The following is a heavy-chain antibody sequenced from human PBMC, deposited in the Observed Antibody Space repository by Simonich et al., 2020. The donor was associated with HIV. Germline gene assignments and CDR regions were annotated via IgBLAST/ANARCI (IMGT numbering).Heavy chain of an antibody. J-gene: IGHJ5*02. V-gene: IGHV4-34*01. CDR3: ARHHELGMGWFDP. D-gene: IGHD7-27*01. CDR2: IYHSGTT. Sequence: GDGLEWIGEIYHSGTTNYNPSLKSRVTISVDTSKNQFSLKLSSVTAADTAVYYCARHHELGMGWFDPWGQGTLVTVSS.